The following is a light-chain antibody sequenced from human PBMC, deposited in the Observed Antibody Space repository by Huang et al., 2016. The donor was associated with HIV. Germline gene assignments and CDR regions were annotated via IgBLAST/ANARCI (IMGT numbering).Light chain of an antibody. V-gene: IGKV1-9*01. CDR2: ATS. Sequence: QLTQSPSSLSVSVGDRVTITCRASQGITNYLAWYQQKPGKDPKLLIFATSTLQSGVPSRFSGSGSGADFTLSIASLQPEDSATYYCQQLNTYPLTFGGGTKVEI. CDR3: QQLNTYPLT. J-gene: IGKJ4*01. CDR1: QGITNY.